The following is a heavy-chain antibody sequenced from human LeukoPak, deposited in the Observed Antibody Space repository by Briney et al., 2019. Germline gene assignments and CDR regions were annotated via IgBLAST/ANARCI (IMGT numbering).Heavy chain of an antibody. Sequence: GGSLRLSCAASRFTFSSYGMHWVRQAPGKGLEWVAFKRYDGSNKYYADSVKGRFTISRDNSKNTLYLQMNSLRAEDTAVYYCAKDHRYYDFWSASSEGYYYYYMDVWGTGTTVGVSS. D-gene: IGHD3-3*01. J-gene: IGHJ6*03. CDR2: KRYDGSNK. CDR3: AKDHRYYDFWSASSEGYYYYYMDV. CDR1: RFTFSSYG. V-gene: IGHV3-30*02.